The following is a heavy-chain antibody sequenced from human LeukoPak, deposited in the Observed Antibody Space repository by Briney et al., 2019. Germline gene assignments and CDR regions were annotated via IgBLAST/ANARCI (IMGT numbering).Heavy chain of an antibody. V-gene: IGHV4-34*01. CDR3: ARDQLVSDAFDI. CDR2: INHSGST. Sequence: PSETLSLTCAVYGGSFSGYYWSWIRQPPGKGLEWIGEINHSGSTNCNPSLKSRVTISVDTSKNQFSLKLSSVTAADTAVYYCARDQLVSDAFDIWGQGTMVTVSS. CDR1: GGSFSGYY. J-gene: IGHJ3*02. D-gene: IGHD2-2*01.